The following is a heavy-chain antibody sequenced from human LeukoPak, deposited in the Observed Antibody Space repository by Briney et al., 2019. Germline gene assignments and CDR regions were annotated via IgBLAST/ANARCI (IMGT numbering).Heavy chain of an antibody. Sequence: SGPTLVNPTQTLTLTCTFSGFSLSTSGMCVSWIRQPPRKALEWLSRIDWDDDKYYSTSLKTRLTISKDTSKNQVVLTMTNMDPVDTATYYCARIGADSSGYYLYDPWGQGTLVTVSS. D-gene: IGHD3-22*01. CDR2: IDWDDDK. J-gene: IGHJ5*02. CDR3: ARIGADSSGYYLYDP. CDR1: GFSLSTSGMC. V-gene: IGHV2-70*11.